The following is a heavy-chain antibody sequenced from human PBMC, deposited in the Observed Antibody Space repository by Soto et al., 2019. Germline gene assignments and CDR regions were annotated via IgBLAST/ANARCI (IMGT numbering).Heavy chain of an antibody. D-gene: IGHD3-22*01. V-gene: IGHV1-46*01. Sequence: QVQLVQSGAEVKKPVASVKASCKASGYTFTSYYLHWVRQTPGQGLEWMGIINPSCGRTSDAQNFQGRVIMTRDTFTSTVSMKLVRVSSDDTDVYYCASQIGPVYWGKGTLVTVSS. CDR1: GYTFTSYY. J-gene: IGHJ4*02. CDR3: ASQIGPVY. CDR2: INPSCGRT.